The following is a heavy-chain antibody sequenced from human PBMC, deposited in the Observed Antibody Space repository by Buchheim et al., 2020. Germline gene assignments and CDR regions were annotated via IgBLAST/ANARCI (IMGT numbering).Heavy chain of an antibody. D-gene: IGHD3-10*01. J-gene: IGHJ6*02. Sequence: EVQLVESGGGLVQPGGSLRLSCAASGFTFSSYEMNWVRQAPGKGLEWVSYISSSGSTIYYADSVKGRFTISRDNAKNSLYLQMNSLRAEDTAVYYCARGRTAYYYGSGADYGMDVWGQGTT. CDR1: GFTFSSYE. V-gene: IGHV3-48*03. CDR3: ARGRTAYYYGSGADYGMDV. CDR2: ISSSGSTI.